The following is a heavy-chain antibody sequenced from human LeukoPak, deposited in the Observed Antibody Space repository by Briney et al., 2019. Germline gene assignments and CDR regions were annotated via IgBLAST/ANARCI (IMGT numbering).Heavy chain of an antibody. D-gene: IGHD6-19*01. J-gene: IGHJ4*02. CDR2: INTNTGNP. CDR3: AREADGSGWYPDYFDY. Sequence: GASVKVSCKASGYTFANYYIHLVRQAPGQGLEWMGWINTNTGNPTYAQGFTGRFVFSLDTSVSTAYLQISSLKAEDTAVYYCAREADGSGWYPDYFDYWGQGTLVTVSS. CDR1: GYTFANYY. V-gene: IGHV7-4-1*02.